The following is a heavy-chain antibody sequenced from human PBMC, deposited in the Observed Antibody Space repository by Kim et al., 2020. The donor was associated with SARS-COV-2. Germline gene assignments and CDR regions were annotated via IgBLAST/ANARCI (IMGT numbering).Heavy chain of an antibody. J-gene: IGHJ4*02. V-gene: IGHV4-4*07. D-gene: IGHD7-27*01. CDR2: ST. Sequence: STNYNPSLKSRVTMSMDTSKSQFSLNLSSLTAADTAVYFWARENGGPFGNWGQGMLVTVSS. CDR3: ARENGGPFGN.